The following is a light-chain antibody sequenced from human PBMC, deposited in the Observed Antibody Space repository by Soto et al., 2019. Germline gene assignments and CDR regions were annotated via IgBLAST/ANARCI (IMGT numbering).Light chain of an antibody. Sequence: EVVLTQSPGTLSLSPGXRATLSCRASQSLSSSYLAWYQQKPGQAPRLLIFAASTRAAGIADRFSGSASGTDFTLTISGLEPEDFAVYYCQQYNTSPFTFRQGTKEDIK. V-gene: IGKV3-20*01. CDR1: QSLSSSY. CDR2: AAS. CDR3: QQYNTSPFT. J-gene: IGKJ2*01.